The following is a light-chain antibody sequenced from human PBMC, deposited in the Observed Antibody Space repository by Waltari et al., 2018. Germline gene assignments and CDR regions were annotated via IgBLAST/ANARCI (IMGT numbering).Light chain of an antibody. CDR2: WAS. V-gene: IGKV4-1*01. CDR3: QQDYNTPWT. J-gene: IGKJ1*01. CDR1: QSVLYSSNNKNY. Sequence: DIVMTQSPDSLAVSLGERATINCESSQSVLYSSNNKNYLAWYQQKPGQPPKLLIYWASTRESGVPERFSGSGSAEDFTLSISSLQAEDVAFYYCQQDYNTPWTFGQGTKVEIK.